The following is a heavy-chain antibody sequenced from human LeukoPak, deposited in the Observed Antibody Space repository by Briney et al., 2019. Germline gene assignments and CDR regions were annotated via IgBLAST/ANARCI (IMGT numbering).Heavy chain of an antibody. CDR3: ARGELRYFDWLPPKYYFDY. D-gene: IGHD3-9*01. Sequence: PGGSLRLSCAASGFTFNTYTMNWVRQAPGKGLEWIGEINHSGSTNYNPSLKSRVTISVDTSKNQFSLKLSSVTAADAAVYYCARGELRYFDWLPPKYYFDYWGQGTPVTVSS. CDR1: GFTFNTYT. V-gene: IGHV4-34*01. J-gene: IGHJ4*02. CDR2: INHSGST.